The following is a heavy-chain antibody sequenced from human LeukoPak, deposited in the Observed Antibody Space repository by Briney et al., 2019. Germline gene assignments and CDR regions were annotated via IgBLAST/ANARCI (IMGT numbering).Heavy chain of an antibody. CDR3: ARVADYYDSSVHPHY. D-gene: IGHD3-22*01. J-gene: IGHJ4*02. V-gene: IGHV3-74*01. CDR2: INSDGSST. CDR1: GFTFSSYW. Sequence: GGSLRLSCAASGFTFSSYWMHWVRQAPGKGLVWVSRINSDGSSTSYADSVKGRFTISRDNAKNTLYLQMNSLRAEDTAVYYCARVADYYDSSVHPHYWGQGTLVTVSS.